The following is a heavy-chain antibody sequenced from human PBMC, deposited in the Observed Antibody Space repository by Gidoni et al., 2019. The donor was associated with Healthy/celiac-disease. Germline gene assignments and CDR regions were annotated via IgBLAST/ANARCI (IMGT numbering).Heavy chain of an antibody. J-gene: IGHJ4*02. CDR1: GFTFDDYA. CDR3: AKDSCTNGVCYAFDY. V-gene: IGHV3-9*01. D-gene: IGHD2-8*01. CDR2: ISWNSGSI. Sequence: EVQLVESGGGLVPPGRSLRLSCAASGFTFDDYAMHWVRQAPGKGLEWVSGISWNSGSIGYADSVKGRFTISRDNAKNSLYLQMNSLRAEDTALYYCAKDSCTNGVCYAFDYWGQGTLVTVSS.